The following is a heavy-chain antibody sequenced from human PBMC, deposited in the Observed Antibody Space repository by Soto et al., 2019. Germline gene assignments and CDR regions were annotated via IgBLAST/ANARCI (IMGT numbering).Heavy chain of an antibody. D-gene: IGHD4-4*01. Sequence: QVQLVQSGAEVKKPGASVQVSCKASGLAFPIDDIIWVRQTIGQGLEFMGWMNPSGRNTGYAQKFQGRATFTWNTHTSTAYMDLSGLRSEDTAVYYCARYRTTVPVAFDVWGQGKMVTVSS. CDR1: GLAFPIDD. CDR3: ARYRTTVPVAFDV. V-gene: IGHV1-8*01. J-gene: IGHJ3*01. CDR2: MNPSGRNT.